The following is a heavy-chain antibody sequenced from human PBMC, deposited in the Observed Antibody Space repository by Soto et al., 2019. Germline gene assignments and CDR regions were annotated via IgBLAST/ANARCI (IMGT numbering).Heavy chain of an antibody. CDR2: INSDGSST. J-gene: IGHJ6*02. CDR3: ARIDFWSGMDV. V-gene: IGHV3-74*01. D-gene: IGHD3-3*01. CDR1: GFTFSSFW. Sequence: EVHLVESGGGLVQPGGSLRVSCAASGFTFSSFWMYWVRQAPGKGLAWVSRINSDGSSTNYADSARGRVTISRDNAKNTLYLQMNSLRAEDTAVYYCARIDFWSGMDVWGQGTTVTVSS.